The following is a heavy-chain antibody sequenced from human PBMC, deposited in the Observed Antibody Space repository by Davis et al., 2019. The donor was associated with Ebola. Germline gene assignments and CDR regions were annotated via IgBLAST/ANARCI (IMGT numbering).Heavy chain of an antibody. CDR1: GFTFSSYG. CDR3: ARALTGWAHYGMDV. V-gene: IGHV3-33*01. CDR2: IWYDGSNK. J-gene: IGHJ6*02. Sequence: GESLKISCAASGFTFSSYGMHWVCQAPGKGLEWVAVIWYDGSNKYYADSVKGRFTISRDNSKNTLYLQMNSLRAEDTAVYYCARALTGWAHYGMDVWGQGTTVTVSS. D-gene: IGHD1-14*01.